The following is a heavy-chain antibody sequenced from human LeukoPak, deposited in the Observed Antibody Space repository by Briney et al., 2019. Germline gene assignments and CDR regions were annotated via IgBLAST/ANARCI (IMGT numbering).Heavy chain of an antibody. Sequence: GGSLRLSCAASGFTFSSYAMSWVHQAPGKGLEWVSAISGSGGSTYYADSVKGRFTISRDNSKNTLYLQMNSLRAEDTAVYYCAKCETAMVTSPDDYWGQGTLVTVSS. J-gene: IGHJ4*02. CDR1: GFTFSSYA. CDR3: AKCETAMVTSPDDY. D-gene: IGHD5-18*01. CDR2: ISGSGGST. V-gene: IGHV3-23*01.